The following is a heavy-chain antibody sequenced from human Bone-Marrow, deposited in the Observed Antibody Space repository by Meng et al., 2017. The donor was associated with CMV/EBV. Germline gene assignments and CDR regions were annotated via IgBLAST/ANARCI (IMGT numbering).Heavy chain of an antibody. CDR1: GGSISSYY. CDR2: IYYSGST. CDR3: ARAMTSIAAATFDP. Sequence: SEPLSLTCTVSGGSISSYYWSWIRQPPGKGLEWIGYIYYSGSTNYNPSLKSRVTISVDTSKNQFSLKLSSVTAADTAVYYCARAMTSIAAATFDPWGQGTLVTVSS. J-gene: IGHJ5*02. V-gene: IGHV4-59*01. D-gene: IGHD6-13*01.